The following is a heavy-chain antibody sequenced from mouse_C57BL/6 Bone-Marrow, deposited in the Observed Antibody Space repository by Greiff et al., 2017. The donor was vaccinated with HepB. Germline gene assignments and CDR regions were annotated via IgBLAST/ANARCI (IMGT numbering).Heavy chain of an antibody. CDR3: ARSRIIRSAWFAY. CDR2: INPSTGGT. V-gene: IGHV1-42*01. Sequence: VQLQQSGPELVKPGASVKISCKASGYSFTGYYMNWVKQSPEKSLEWIGEINPSTGGTTYNQKFKAKATLTVDKSSSTAYMQLKSLTSEDSAVYYCARSRIIRSAWFAYWGQGTRVTVSA. CDR1: GYSFTGYY. D-gene: IGHD1-1*01. J-gene: IGHJ3*01.